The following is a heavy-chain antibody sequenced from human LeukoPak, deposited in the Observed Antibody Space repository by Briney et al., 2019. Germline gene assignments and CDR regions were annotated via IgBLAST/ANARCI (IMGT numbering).Heavy chain of an antibody. Sequence: GGPLRLSCAASGFTFSTYAMNCVRQAPGKGLEWLSSISVTSRDIYYAVSVKGRFIISRDNAKNSLNLQMNSLRAEDTALYYCARGDDLLQRNDALDIWGQGTMVSVSA. CDR3: ARGDDLLQRNDALDI. CDR1: GFTFSTYA. D-gene: IGHD3/OR15-3a*01. J-gene: IGHJ3*02. V-gene: IGHV3-21*06. CDR2: ISVTSRDI.